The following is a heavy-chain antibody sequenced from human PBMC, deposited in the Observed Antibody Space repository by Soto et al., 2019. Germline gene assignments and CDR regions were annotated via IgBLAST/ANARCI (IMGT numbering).Heavy chain of an antibody. CDR2: ISAYNGNT. CDR3: ARPLGDIVVVPDASNWFDP. D-gene: IGHD2-2*01. V-gene: IGHV1-18*04. CDR1: GYTFTSYG. Sequence: GASVKVSCKASGYTFTSYGISWVRQAPGQGLEWMGWISAYNGNTNYAQKLQGRVTMTTDTSTSTAYMELRSLRSDDTAVYYCARPLGDIVVVPDASNWFDPWGQGTLVTVSS. J-gene: IGHJ5*02.